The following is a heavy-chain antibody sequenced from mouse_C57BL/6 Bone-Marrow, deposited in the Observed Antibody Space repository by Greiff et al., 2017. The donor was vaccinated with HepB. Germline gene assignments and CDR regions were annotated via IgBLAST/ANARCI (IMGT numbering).Heavy chain of an antibody. J-gene: IGHJ3*01. Sequence: QVQLQQPGAELVMPGASVKLSCKASGYTFTSYWMHWVKQRPGQGLEWIGEIDPSDSYTNYNQKFKGKSTLTVDKSSSTAYMQLSSLTSEDSAVYYCARAPYYYGSSAFAYWGQGTLVTVSA. CDR1: GYTFTSYW. V-gene: IGHV1-69*01. CDR3: ARAPYYYGSSAFAY. CDR2: IDPSDSYT. D-gene: IGHD1-1*01.